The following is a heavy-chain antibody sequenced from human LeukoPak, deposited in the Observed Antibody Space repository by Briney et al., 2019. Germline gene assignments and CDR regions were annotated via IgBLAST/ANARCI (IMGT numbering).Heavy chain of an antibody. CDR1: GYTFTSYD. CDR3: ARGKSAFWSGYYFGFDP. D-gene: IGHD3-3*01. V-gene: IGHV1-8*01. Sequence: ASVKVSCKASGYTFTSYDINWVRQATGQGLEWMGWMNPNSGNTGYAQKFQGRVTMTRNTSISTAYMELSSLRSEDTAVYYCARGKSAFWSGYYFGFDPWGQGTLVTVSS. J-gene: IGHJ5*02. CDR2: MNPNSGNT.